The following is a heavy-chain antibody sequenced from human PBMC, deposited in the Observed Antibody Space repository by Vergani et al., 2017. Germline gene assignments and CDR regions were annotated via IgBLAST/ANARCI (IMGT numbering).Heavy chain of an antibody. CDR2: ISSSSSYI. J-gene: IGHJ4*02. V-gene: IGHV3-21*01. Sequence: EVQLVESGGGLVKPGGSLRLSCAASGFTFSSYSMNWVRQAPGKGLEWVSSISSSSSYIYYADSVKGRFTISRDNAKNSLYLQMNSLRAEDTAVYYCARDHHTAMVTGRFDYWGQGTLVTVSS. CDR1: GFTFSSYS. D-gene: IGHD5-18*01. CDR3: ARDHHTAMVTGRFDY.